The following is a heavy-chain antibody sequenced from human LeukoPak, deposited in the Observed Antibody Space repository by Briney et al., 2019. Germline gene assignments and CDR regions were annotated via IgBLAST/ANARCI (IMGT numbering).Heavy chain of an antibody. D-gene: IGHD2-15*01. CDR1: GHTFTGYY. Sequence: ASVKVSCKASGHTFTGYYMHWVRQAPGQGLEWMGWINPNSGGTNYAQKFQGRVTMTRDTSISTAYMELSRLRSDDTAVYYCARDNGYCSGGSCYIISGYSYGIDYWGQGTLVTVSS. V-gene: IGHV1-2*02. J-gene: IGHJ4*02. CDR2: INPNSGGT. CDR3: ARDNGYCSGGSCYIISGYSYGIDY.